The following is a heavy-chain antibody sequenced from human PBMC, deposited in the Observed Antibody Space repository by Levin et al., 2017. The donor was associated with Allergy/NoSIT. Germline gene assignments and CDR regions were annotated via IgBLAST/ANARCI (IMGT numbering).Heavy chain of an antibody. V-gene: IGHV1-46*01. J-gene: IGHJ4*02. CDR1: GYTFTSYY. D-gene: IGHD2-8*02. Sequence: ASVKVSCKASGYTFTSYYMHWVRQAPGQGLEWMGIINPSGGSTSYAQKFQGRVTMTRDTSTSTVYMELSSLRSEDTAVYYCARDGYCTGGVCPIDYWGQGTLVTVSS. CDR2: INPSGGST. CDR3: ARDGYCTGGVCPIDY.